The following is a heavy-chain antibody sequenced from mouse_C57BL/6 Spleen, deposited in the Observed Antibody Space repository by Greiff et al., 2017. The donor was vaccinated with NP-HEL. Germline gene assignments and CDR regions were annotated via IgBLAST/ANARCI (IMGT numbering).Heavy chain of an antibody. Sequence: QVQLQQPGAELVKPGASVTLSCKASGYTFTSYWMQWVKQRPGQGLEWLGEIDPSDSYTNYNQKFKGKATLTVDTSSSTAYMQLSSLTSEDSAVYYCARSIYYYGSSSYWYFDVWGTGTTVTVSS. CDR2: IDPSDSYT. V-gene: IGHV1-50*01. CDR3: ARSIYYYGSSSYWYFDV. CDR1: GYTFTSYW. J-gene: IGHJ1*03. D-gene: IGHD1-1*01.